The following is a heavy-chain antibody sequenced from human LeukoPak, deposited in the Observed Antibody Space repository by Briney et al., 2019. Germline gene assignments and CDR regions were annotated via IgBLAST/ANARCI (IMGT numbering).Heavy chain of an antibody. CDR3: AKAFGPRRYCPQSTCYFALDAFHI. Sequence: ASVKVSCKASGYTFTSYYMHWVRQAPGQGLEWMGIINPSGGSTSYAQKFQGRVTMTRDMSTSTVYMELSSLRSEDTALYYCAKAFGPRRYCPQSTCYFALDAFHIWGQGTMVTVSS. V-gene: IGHV1-46*01. D-gene: IGHD2-15*01. CDR2: INPSGGST. CDR1: GYTFTSYY. J-gene: IGHJ3*02.